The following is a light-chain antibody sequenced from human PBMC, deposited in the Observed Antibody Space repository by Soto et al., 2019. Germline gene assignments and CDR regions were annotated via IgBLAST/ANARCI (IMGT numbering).Light chain of an antibody. CDR3: QQYGSSPRT. V-gene: IGKV3-20*01. J-gene: IGKJ1*01. CDR2: GSS. Sequence: EIVLKQSPGNLSLSPGERATLSCRASQSGSSSYLAWYQQKPGQAPRLLIYGSSSRATGIPDRFSGSGSGTDFTLTISRLEPEDFAVYYCQQYGSSPRTFGQGTKVDIK. CDR1: QSGSSSY.